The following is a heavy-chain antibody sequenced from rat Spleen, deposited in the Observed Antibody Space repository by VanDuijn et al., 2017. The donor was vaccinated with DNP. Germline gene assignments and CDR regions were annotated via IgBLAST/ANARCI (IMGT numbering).Heavy chain of an antibody. CDR1: GFSLTSYG. Sequence: QVQLKESGPGLVQPSQTLSLTCTVSGFSLTSYGVSWVRQPPGKGLEWVGVIWSGGTTDYNSALKSRLSISRDTSKSQVFLKMNSVQTEDTAMYFCARSEGYWGQGVMVTVSS. V-gene: IGHV2-16*01. CDR2: IWSGGTT. CDR3: ARSEGY. J-gene: IGHJ2*01.